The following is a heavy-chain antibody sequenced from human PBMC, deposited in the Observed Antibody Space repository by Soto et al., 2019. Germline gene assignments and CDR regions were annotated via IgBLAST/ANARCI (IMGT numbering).Heavy chain of an antibody. Sequence: KPSETLSLTCTVSGGSISSGDYYWSWIRQPPGKGLEWIGYIYYSGSTYYNPSLKSRVTISVDTSKNQFSLKLSSVTAADTAVYYCARDLGAQDSSGYYLAYWGQGTLVTVSS. V-gene: IGHV4-30-4*01. D-gene: IGHD3-22*01. CDR3: ARDLGAQDSSGYYLAY. CDR2: IYYSGST. CDR1: GGSISSGDYY. J-gene: IGHJ4*02.